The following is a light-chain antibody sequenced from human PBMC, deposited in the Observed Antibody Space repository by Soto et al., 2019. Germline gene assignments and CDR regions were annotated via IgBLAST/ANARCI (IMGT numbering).Light chain of an antibody. Sequence: QSALTQPASVSGSPGQSITISCTGTSSDVGGYNYVSWYQQHPGKAPKLMIYEVSNRPSGVSNRFSGSKSGNTAFLTISGLQAEDEADYYCSSYTSSSTPRVFGTGTKVTVL. CDR1: SSDVGGYNY. CDR3: SSYTSSSTPRV. CDR2: EVS. V-gene: IGLV2-14*01. J-gene: IGLJ1*01.